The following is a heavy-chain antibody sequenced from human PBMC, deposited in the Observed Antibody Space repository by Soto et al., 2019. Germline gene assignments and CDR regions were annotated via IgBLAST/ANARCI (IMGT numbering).Heavy chain of an antibody. V-gene: IGHV3-33*01. CDR2: IWYDGSKK. Sequence: GGSLRLSCAASGFTFSSFGMHWVRQAPGKGLEWVSLIWYDGSKKSYGDSVKGRFTISRDNSRNTVYLQMNSLRADDTAVYYCARDASYYSLWSGYYPSRNGMDVWGQGPTVTVS. J-gene: IGHJ6*02. CDR1: GFTFSSFG. D-gene: IGHD3-3*01. CDR3: ARDASYYSLWSGYYPSRNGMDV.